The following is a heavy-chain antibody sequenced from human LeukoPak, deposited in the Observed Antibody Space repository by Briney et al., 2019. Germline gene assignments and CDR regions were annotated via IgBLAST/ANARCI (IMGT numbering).Heavy chain of an antibody. Sequence: SVKVSCKASGGTFSSYAISWVRQAPGQGLEWMGGIIPIFGTANYAQKFQGRVTITADESTSTAYTELSSLRSEDTAVYYCARDTNGNWFDPWGQGTLVTVSS. CDR3: ARDTNGNWFDP. V-gene: IGHV1-69*13. CDR1: GGTFSSYA. D-gene: IGHD3-16*01. J-gene: IGHJ5*02. CDR2: IIPIFGTA.